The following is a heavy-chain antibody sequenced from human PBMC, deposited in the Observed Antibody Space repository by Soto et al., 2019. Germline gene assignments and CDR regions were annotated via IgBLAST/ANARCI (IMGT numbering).Heavy chain of an antibody. CDR1: GYTFTSYA. D-gene: IGHD2-15*01. CDR2: INAGNGNT. J-gene: IGHJ4*02. Sequence: GASVMVSCKASGYTFTSYAMHWVRQAPGQRLEWMGWINAGNGNTKYSQKFQGRVTITRDTSASTAYMELSSLRSEDTAVYYCARGVAPYYFDYWGQGTLVTVSS. CDR3: ARGVAPYYFDY. V-gene: IGHV1-3*01.